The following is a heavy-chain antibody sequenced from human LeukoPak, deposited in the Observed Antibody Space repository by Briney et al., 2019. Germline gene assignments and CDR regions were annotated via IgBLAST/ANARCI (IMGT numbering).Heavy chain of an antibody. J-gene: IGHJ4*02. CDR2: ISGSGGST. CDR1: GFTFSSYA. D-gene: IGHD3-3*01. Sequence: GGSLRLSRAASGFTFSSYAMSWVRQAPGKGLEWVSAISGSGGSTYYADSVKGRFTISRDNSKNTLYPQMNSLRAEDTAVYYCAKDLELRFLEWLRPFDYWGQGTLVTVPS. CDR3: AKDLELRFLEWLRPFDY. V-gene: IGHV3-23*01.